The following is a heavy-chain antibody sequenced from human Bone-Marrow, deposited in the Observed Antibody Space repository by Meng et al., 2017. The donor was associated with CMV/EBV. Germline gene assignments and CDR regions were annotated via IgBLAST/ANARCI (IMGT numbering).Heavy chain of an antibody. V-gene: IGHV3-7*01. J-gene: IGHJ3*02. Sequence: GGFLRLSCAASGFTFSSYWMSWVRQAPGKGLEWVANIKQDGSEKYYVDSVKGRFTISRDNAKNSLYLQMNSLRAEDSAVYYCATYCTDTVFRAFDIWGHGTLVTVSS. CDR2: IKQDGSEK. CDR1: GFTFSSYW. CDR3: ATYCTDTVFRAFDI. D-gene: IGHD2-8*01.